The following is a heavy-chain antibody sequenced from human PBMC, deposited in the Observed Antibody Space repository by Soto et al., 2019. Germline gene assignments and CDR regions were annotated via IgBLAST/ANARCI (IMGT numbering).Heavy chain of an antibody. J-gene: IGHJ4*02. CDR3: AKSRYYDSSGCFDY. CDR1: GFTFSSYG. CDR2: ISYDGSNK. Sequence: QVQLVESGGGVVQPGRSLRLSCAASGFTFSSYGMHWVRQAPGKGLEWVAVISYDGSNKYYADSVKGRFTISRDNSKNPLYLQMNILRAEDTAVYYWAKSRYYDSSGCFDYWGQGTLVTVSS. V-gene: IGHV3-30*18. D-gene: IGHD3-22*01.